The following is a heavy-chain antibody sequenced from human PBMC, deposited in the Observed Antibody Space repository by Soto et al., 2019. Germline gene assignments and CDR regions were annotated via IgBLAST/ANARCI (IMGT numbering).Heavy chain of an antibody. V-gene: IGHV3-30*18. J-gene: IGHJ4*02. CDR1: GFTFSSYG. CDR3: AKDSYRHGPFVLTLRDY. CDR2: ISYDGSNK. Sequence: QVHLVESGGGVVQPGRSLRLSCSASGFTFSSYGMHWVRQAPGKGLEWVAVISYDGSNKYYADSVKGRFTISRDNSKHTLYLQMSSLRAEDTAVYYGAKDSYRHGPFVLTLRDYWGQGTLVTVSS. D-gene: IGHD5-18*01.